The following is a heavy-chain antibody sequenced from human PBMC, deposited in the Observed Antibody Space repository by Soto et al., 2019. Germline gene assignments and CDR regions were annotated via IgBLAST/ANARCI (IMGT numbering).Heavy chain of an antibody. CDR3: AKEKVWDCSGGSCSYFDY. CDR2: ISYDGSNK. V-gene: IGHV3-30*18. CDR1: GFTFSSYG. D-gene: IGHD2-15*01. J-gene: IGHJ4*02. Sequence: ESGGGVVQPGRSLRLSCAASGFTFSSYGMHWVRQAPGKGLEWVAVISYDGSNKYYADSVKGRFTISRDNSKNTLYLQMNSLRAEDPAVYYCAKEKVWDCSGGSCSYFDYWGQGTLVTVSS.